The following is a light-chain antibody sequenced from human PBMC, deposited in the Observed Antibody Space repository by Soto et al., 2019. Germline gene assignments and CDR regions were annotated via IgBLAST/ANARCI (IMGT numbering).Light chain of an antibody. J-gene: IGKJ4*01. CDR1: QSVNSY. CDR2: DAS. CDR3: QQRSNWPAT. Sequence: EIVLTQSPATLSLSPGDRATLSCRASQSVNSYLAWYQQQPGQAPRLLIYDASNRATGIPARFSGSGSGTDFTLTISSLEPEDFAVYYCQQRSNWPATFGGGTKVEIK. V-gene: IGKV3-11*01.